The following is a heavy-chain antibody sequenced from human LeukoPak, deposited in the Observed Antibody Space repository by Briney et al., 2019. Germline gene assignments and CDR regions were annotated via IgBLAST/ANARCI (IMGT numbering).Heavy chain of an antibody. CDR1: GYTLTELS. D-gene: IGHD6-13*01. Sequence: GASVKVSCKVSGYTLTELSMRWVRQAPGKGLEWMGGFDPEDGETIYAQKFQGRVTMTEDTSTDTAYMELSSLRSEDTAVYYCATALAAAGSFDYWGQGTLVTVSS. CDR3: ATALAAAGSFDY. J-gene: IGHJ4*02. CDR2: FDPEDGET. V-gene: IGHV1-24*01.